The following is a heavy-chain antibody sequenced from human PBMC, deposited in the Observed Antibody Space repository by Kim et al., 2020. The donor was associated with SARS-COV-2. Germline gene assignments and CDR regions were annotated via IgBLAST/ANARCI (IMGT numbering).Heavy chain of an antibody. CDR2: ISSSSSYI. V-gene: IGHV3-21*01. Sequence: GGSLRLSCAASGFTFSSYSMNWVRQAPGKGLEWVSSISSSSSYIYYADSVKGRFTISRDNAKNSLYLQMNSLRAEDTAVYYCAAQTRDPGIAAAGIFPSYGMDVWGQGTTVTVSS. J-gene: IGHJ6*02. CDR3: AAQTRDPGIAAAGIFPSYGMDV. D-gene: IGHD6-13*01. CDR1: GFTFSSYS.